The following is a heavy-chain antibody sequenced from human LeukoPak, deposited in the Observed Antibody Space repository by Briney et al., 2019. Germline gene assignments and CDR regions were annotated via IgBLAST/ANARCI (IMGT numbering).Heavy chain of an antibody. Sequence: VAVALEKRLELVSVIYSGGSTCYADSVKGRFTISRHNSKNTLYLQMNSLRAEDTAVYYCARDVGPFDYWGQGTLVTVSS. CDR3: ARDVGPFDY. CDR2: IYSGGST. D-gene: IGHD3-10*01. J-gene: IGHJ4*02. V-gene: IGHV3-53*04.